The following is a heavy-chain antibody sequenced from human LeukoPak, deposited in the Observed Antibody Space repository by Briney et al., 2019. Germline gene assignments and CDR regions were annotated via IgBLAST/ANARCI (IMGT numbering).Heavy chain of an antibody. V-gene: IGHV4-34*01. CDR2: INHSGST. J-gene: IGHJ6*04. D-gene: IGHD3-10*01. CDR3: ARGRGLWFGESIYGMDV. CDR1: GGSFSGYY. Sequence: PSETQSLTCAVYGGSFSGYYWSWIRQPPGKGLEWIGEINHSGSTNCNPSLKSRVTISVDTSKNQFSLKLSSVTAADTAVYYCARGRGLWFGESIYGMDVWGKGTTVTVSS.